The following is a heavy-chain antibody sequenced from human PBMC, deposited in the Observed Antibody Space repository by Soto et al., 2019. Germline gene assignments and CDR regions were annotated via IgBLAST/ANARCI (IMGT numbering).Heavy chain of an antibody. CDR1: GDSISRSHW. V-gene: IGHV4-4*02. CDR3: ARVRYDRSGFDL. Sequence: QVQLQESGPGLVRPSGALSVTCAVSGDSISRSHWWSWVRQSPGKGLEWIGEISHSGITNYNPSLKSRVTISGDKSKNQLSLKLTSVTAADTAVYYCARVRYDRSGFDLWGQGTLVSVSS. CDR2: ISHSGIT. J-gene: IGHJ4*02. D-gene: IGHD3-22*01.